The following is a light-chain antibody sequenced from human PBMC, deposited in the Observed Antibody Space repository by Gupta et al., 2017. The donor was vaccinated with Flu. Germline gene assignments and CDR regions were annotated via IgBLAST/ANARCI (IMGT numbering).Light chain of an antibody. Sequence: QPVLTQSSSASASLGSSVKLTCTLSSGHSSYIIAWHQQQPGKAPRYLMKLEGSGSYNKGSGIPHRFSGSSSGAARYPTTSNLQSEDEADDYCEKSASNTHDKVLGGGTKMTVL. J-gene: IGLJ3*02. CDR2: LEGSGSY. V-gene: IGLV4-60*03. CDR3: EKSASNTHDKV. CDR1: SGHSSYI.